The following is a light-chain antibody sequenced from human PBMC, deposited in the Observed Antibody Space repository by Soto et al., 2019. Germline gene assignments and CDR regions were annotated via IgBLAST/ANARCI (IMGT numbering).Light chain of an antibody. CDR2: WAS. CDR3: QKYYSTPRT. CDR1: QSVLYSSNNKNY. V-gene: IGKV4-1*01. Sequence: DIVMTQSPDSLAVSLGERATINCKSSQSVLYSSNNKNYLAWYQQKPGQPPKLLIYWASTRESGVPDRFSGRGSGTDFTPTSSSRQAEEGGVNYGQKYYSTPRTFGQGPKVK. J-gene: IGKJ1*01.